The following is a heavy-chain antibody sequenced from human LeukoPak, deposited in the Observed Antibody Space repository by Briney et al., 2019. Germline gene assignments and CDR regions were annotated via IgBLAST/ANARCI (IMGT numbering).Heavy chain of an antibody. J-gene: IGHJ4*02. Sequence: PSETLSLTCTVSGGSISSSSYYWGWIRQPPGKGLEWIGSIYYSGSTYYNPSLKSRVTISVDTSKNQFSLKLSSVTAADTAVYYCARGSVDYGGNPGDYWGQGTLVTVSS. CDR3: ARGSVDYGGNPGDY. V-gene: IGHV4-39*07. CDR1: GGSISSSSYY. CDR2: IYYSGST. D-gene: IGHD4-23*01.